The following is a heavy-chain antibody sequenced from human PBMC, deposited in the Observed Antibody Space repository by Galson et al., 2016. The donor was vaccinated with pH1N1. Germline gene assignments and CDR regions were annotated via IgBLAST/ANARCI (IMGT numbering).Heavy chain of an antibody. CDR3: AKFDWSTMVTPGYFDS. CDR2: ISGGGDNT. CDR1: GFTFSNFA. J-gene: IGHJ4*01. Sequence: SLRLSCAASGFTFSNFAMSWVRQAPGRGLKWVSDISGGGDNTYYANSVEGRFTISRYNSKNILYLHMNSLSPKDTGIFYCAKFDWSTMVTPGYFDSWGHGTLVSVSS. D-gene: IGHD4-23*01. V-gene: IGHV3-23*01.